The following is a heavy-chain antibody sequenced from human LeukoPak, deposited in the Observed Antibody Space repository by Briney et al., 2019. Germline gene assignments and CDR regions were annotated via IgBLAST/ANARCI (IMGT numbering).Heavy chain of an antibody. CDR1: GFTFSSYT. CDR2: ISYAGSNN. J-gene: IGHJ6*04. V-gene: IGHV3-30-3*01. Sequence: GGSLRLSCAASGFTFSSYTMDWVRQAPGKGLEWVARISYAGSNNYYADSVKGRFTISSDNPKNTLYLQMDSLRAEDTAVYYCARAAHPTYVLGRYYYYAMDVGGKGTTVPVPP. CDR3: ARAAHPTYVLGRYYYYAMDV. D-gene: IGHD3-10*01.